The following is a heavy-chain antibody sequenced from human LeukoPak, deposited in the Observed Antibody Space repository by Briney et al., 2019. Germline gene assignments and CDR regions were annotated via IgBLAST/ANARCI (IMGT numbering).Heavy chain of an antibody. J-gene: IGHJ4*02. CDR1: GFTVSSNH. V-gene: IGHV3-53*05. CDR2: FYSGGDT. D-gene: IGHD3-22*01. CDR3: ARDRFIFYYDSSGSRGLDY. Sequence: PGGSLRLSCAVSGFTVSSNHMSWVRQAPGKGLEWVSVFYSGGDTHYADSVKGRFTISRDNSKNTLYLQMNSLRAEDTAVYYCARDRFIFYYDSSGSRGLDYWGQGTLVTVSS.